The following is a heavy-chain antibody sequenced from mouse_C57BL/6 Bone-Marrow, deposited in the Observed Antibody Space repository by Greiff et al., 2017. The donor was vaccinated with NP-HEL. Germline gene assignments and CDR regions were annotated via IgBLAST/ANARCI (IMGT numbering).Heavy chain of an antibody. V-gene: IGHV1-76*01. J-gene: IGHJ2*01. CDR3: ARFYGRVPWYFDY. CDR1: GYTFTDYY. CDR2: IYPGSGNT. Sequence: QVQLQQSGAELVRPGASVKLSCKASGYTFTDYYINWVKQRPGQGLEWIARIYPGSGNTYYNEKFKGKATLTAEKSSSTAYMQLSSLTSEDSAVYFCARFYGRVPWYFDYWGQGTTLTVSS. D-gene: IGHD1-1*01.